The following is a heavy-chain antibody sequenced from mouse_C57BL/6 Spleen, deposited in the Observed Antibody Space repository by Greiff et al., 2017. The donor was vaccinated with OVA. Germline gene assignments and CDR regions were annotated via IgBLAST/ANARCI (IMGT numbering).Heavy chain of an antibody. CDR1: GYTFTDYY. CDR3: ARNYGKNYYAMDY. CDR2: INPYNGGT. V-gene: IGHV1-19*01. J-gene: IGHJ4*01. Sequence: DVKLVESGPVLVKPGASVKMSCKASGYTFTDYYMNWVKQSHGKSLEWIGVINPYNGGTSYNKKFKGKATLTVDKSSSTAYMELNSLTSEDSAVYYCARNYGKNYYAMDYWGQGTSVTVSS. D-gene: IGHD1-1*01.